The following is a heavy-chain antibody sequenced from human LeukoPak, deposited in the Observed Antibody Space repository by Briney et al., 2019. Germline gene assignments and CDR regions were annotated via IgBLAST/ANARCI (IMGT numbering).Heavy chain of an antibody. Sequence: GGSLRLSCAASGFTFSSYAMSWLRQAPGKGGEWVSAISGSGGSTYYADSVKGRFTISRDNSKNTLYLQMNSLRAEDTAVYYCAKFLRYCSSTSCYHAGGYFDYWGQGTLVTVSS. V-gene: IGHV3-23*01. CDR1: GFTFSSYA. D-gene: IGHD2-2*01. J-gene: IGHJ4*02. CDR3: AKFLRYCSSTSCYHAGGYFDY. CDR2: ISGSGGST.